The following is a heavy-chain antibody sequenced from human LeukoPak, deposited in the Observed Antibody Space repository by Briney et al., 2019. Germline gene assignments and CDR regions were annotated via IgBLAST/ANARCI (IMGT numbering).Heavy chain of an antibody. CDR3: AREFYDFWSGPHWYFDL. CDR1: GGSISSGSYY. D-gene: IGHD3-3*01. J-gene: IGHJ2*01. Sequence: PSETLSLTCTVSGGSISSGSYYWSWIRQPAGKGLEWIGRIYTSGSTNYNPSLKSRVTISVDTSKNQFSLKLSSVTAADTAVYYCAREFYDFWSGPHWYFDLWGRGTLVTVSS. V-gene: IGHV4-61*02. CDR2: IYTSGST.